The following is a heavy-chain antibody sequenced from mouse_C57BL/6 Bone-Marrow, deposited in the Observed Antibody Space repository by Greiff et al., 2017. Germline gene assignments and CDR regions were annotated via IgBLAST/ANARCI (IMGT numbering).Heavy chain of an antibody. CDR3: ARLATTVVDWYCDV. CDR1: GYTFTSYW. J-gene: IGHJ1*03. Sequence: VQLQQPGAELVKPGASVKMSCKASGYTFTSYWITWVKQRPGQGLEWIGDIYPGSGSTNYNEQFKSKATLTVDTSSSTAYMQLSSLTSEDSAVYYCARLATTVVDWYCDVWGTGTTVTVSS. V-gene: IGHV1-55*01. CDR2: IYPGSGST. D-gene: IGHD1-1*01.